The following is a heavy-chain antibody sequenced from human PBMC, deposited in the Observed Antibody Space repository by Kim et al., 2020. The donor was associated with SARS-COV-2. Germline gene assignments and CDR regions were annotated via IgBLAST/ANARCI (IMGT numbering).Heavy chain of an antibody. D-gene: IGHD2-2*01. CDR3: AGARTYCSSTSCYGYFDY. J-gene: IGHJ4*02. CDR1: GSSISSGDYY. V-gene: IGHV4-30-4*01. Sequence: SETLSLTCTVSGSSISSGDYYWSWIRQPPGKGLEWIGYINYSGSTYYNPSLKSRVTISVDTSKNQFSLKLSSVTAADTAVYYCAGARTYCSSTSCYGYFDYWGQGTLVTVSS. CDR2: INYSGST.